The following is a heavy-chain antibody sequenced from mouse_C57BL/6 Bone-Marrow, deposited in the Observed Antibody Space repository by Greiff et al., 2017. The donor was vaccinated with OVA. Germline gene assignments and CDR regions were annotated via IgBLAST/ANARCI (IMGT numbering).Heavy chain of an antibody. CDR1: GYTFTSYW. CDR2: INPSSGYT. CDR3: ARSVDY. V-gene: IGHV1-7*01. Sequence: VQLQQSGAELAKPGASVKLSCKASGYTFTSYWMHWVKQRPGQGLEWIGYINPSSGYTKYNQKFKDKATVTADKSSSTAYMQLSSLTYEDSAVYYCARSVDYWGQGTTLTVSS. J-gene: IGHJ2*01.